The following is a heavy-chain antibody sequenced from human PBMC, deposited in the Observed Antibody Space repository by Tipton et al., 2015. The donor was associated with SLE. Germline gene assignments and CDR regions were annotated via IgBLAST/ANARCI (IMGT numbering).Heavy chain of an antibody. J-gene: IGHJ2*01. Sequence: TLSLTCALYSGTFTGYHWSWVRQSPGKGLEWIGEMDNNGNMNYKESLRGRVTMSADSSKKQLSLKLSSVTAADTAVYHCARGGGTIVEPPAYWFFDLWGRGTLVTVSS. V-gene: IGHV4-34*01. D-gene: IGHD1-26*01. CDR1: SGTFTGYH. CDR3: ARGGGTIVEPPAYWFFDL. CDR2: MDNNGNM.